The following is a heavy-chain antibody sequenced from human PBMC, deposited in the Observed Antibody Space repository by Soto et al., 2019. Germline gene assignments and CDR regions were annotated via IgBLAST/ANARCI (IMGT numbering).Heavy chain of an antibody. D-gene: IGHD2-21*02. CDR2: IYYSGST. CDR3: AAPDPYCGGDCYSHFDY. CDR1: GGSVSSGSYY. V-gene: IGHV4-61*01. J-gene: IGHJ4*02. Sequence: SETLSLTCTVSGGSVSSGSYYWSWIRQPPGKGLEWIGYIYYSGSTNYNPSLKSRVTISVDTSKNQFSLKLSSVTAADTAVYYCAAPDPYCGGDCYSHFDYWGQGTLVTVSS.